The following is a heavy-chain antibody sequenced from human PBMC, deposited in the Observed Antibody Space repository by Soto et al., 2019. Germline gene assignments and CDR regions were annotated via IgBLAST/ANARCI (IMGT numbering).Heavy chain of an antibody. D-gene: IGHD2-21*02. Sequence: QVQLVQSGAEVKKPGSSVKVSCKASGGTFSSYAISWVRQAPGQGLEWMGGIIPIFGTANYAQKFQGRVTITADESTSTAYVELSSLRSEDTAVYYCARDRYCGGDCYEYYFDYWGQGTLVTVSS. CDR1: GGTFSSYA. CDR3: ARDRYCGGDCYEYYFDY. V-gene: IGHV1-69*01. J-gene: IGHJ4*02. CDR2: IIPIFGTA.